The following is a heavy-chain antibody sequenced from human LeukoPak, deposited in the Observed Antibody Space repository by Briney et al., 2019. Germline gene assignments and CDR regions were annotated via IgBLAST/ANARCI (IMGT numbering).Heavy chain of an antibody. D-gene: IGHD3-16*02. Sequence: SQTLSLTCAISEDTVSSTSGAWNWIRQSPSRGLEWLGRTYYRSKWFNDYAVSVKSRLTFSPDTSENQVSLQLNSVIPEDTAVYYCARERIDSFDSWGQGTLVTASS. CDR2: TYYRSKWFN. CDR3: ARERIDSFDS. CDR1: EDTVSSTSGA. J-gene: IGHJ5*01. V-gene: IGHV6-1*01.